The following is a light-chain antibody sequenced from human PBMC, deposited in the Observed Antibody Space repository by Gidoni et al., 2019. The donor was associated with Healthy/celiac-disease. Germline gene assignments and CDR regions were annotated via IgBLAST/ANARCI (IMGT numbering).Light chain of an antibody. CDR2: LGS. Sequence: DSVMTQSPLSLPVTPGEPASISCRSSQSLLHSNGYNYLDWYLQKPGQSPQLLIYLGSNRASGVPDRFSGSGSGTDFTLKIIRVEAEDVGVYYCMQALQTPLTFGGGTKVEIK. CDR1: QSLLHSNGYNY. CDR3: MQALQTPLT. V-gene: IGKV2-28*01. J-gene: IGKJ4*01.